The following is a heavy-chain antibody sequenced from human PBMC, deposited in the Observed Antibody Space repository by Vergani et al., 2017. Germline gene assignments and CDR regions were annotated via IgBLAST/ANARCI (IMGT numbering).Heavy chain of an antibody. CDR2: ISWNSGSI. CDR3: AKDIVATQSNWFDP. D-gene: IGHD2-15*01. Sequence: VQLVESGGGVVQPGRSLRLSCAASGFTFDDYAMHWVRQAPGKGLEWVSGISWNSGSIGYADSVKGRFTISRDNAKNSLYLQMNSLRAEDTALYYCAKDIVATQSNWFDPWGQGTLVTVSS. J-gene: IGHJ5*02. CDR1: GFTFDDYA. V-gene: IGHV3-9*01.